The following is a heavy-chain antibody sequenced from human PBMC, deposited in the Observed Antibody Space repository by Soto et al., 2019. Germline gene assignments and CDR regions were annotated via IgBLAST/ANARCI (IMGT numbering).Heavy chain of an antibody. V-gene: IGHV3-30-3*01. Sequence: QVQLVESGGGMVQPGRSLRLSCAASGFTFSSYAMHWVRQAPGKGLEWVAVISYDGSNKYYADSVKGRFTISRDNSKNTLYLQMNSLRAEDTAVYYCARDGDCSSTSCTNYYYYGMDVWGQGTTVTVSS. J-gene: IGHJ6*02. CDR2: ISYDGSNK. CDR1: GFTFSSYA. D-gene: IGHD2-2*03. CDR3: ARDGDCSSTSCTNYYYYGMDV.